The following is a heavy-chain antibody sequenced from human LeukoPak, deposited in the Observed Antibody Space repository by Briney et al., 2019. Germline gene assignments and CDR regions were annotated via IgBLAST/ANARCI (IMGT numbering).Heavy chain of an antibody. J-gene: IGHJ4*02. CDR1: GFTFSSYE. CDR2: ISSGSTI. Sequence: GGSLRLSCAASGFTFSSYEINSVRQAPGKGLGWVSCISSGSTIYDADSVKGRFTISRDNAKNSLYLQMNSLRAEDTAVYYCARESIAVAGAPFDYWGQGTLVTVSS. V-gene: IGHV3-48*03. CDR3: ARESIAVAGAPFDY. D-gene: IGHD6-19*01.